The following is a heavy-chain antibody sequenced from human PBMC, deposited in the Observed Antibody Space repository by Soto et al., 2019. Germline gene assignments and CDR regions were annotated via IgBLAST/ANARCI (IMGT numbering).Heavy chain of an antibody. J-gene: IGHJ4*02. V-gene: IGHV5-51*01. Sequence: GESLKISCKGSGYSFTSYWIGWARQMPGKGLEWLGNIYPGDSDTRYSPAFQGQVTISADMSISTAYLQRSSLKASDPAMYYCARHEGGDIPSGKGLAYWGQGTLVTVSS. CDR2: IYPGDSDT. CDR3: ARHEGGDIPSGKGLAY. CDR1: GYSFTSYW. D-gene: IGHD3-10*01.